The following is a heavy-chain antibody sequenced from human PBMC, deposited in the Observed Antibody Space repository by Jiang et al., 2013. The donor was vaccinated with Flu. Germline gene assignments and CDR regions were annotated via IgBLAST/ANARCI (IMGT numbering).Heavy chain of an antibody. CDR1: GYTFTSYY. J-gene: IGHJ5*02. D-gene: IGHD2-15*01. Sequence: SVKVSCKASGYTFTSYYMHWVRQAPGQGLEWMGIINPSGGSTSYAQKFQGRVTMTRDTSTSTVYMELSSLRSEDTAVYYCARDDCSGGSCYSGWFDPWGQGTLVTVSS. CDR2: INPSGGST. CDR3: ARDDCSGGSCYSGWFDP. V-gene: IGHV1-46*01.